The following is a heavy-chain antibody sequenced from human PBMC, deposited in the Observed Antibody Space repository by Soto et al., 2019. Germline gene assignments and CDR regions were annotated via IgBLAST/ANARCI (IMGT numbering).Heavy chain of an antibody. CDR3: ARDVDTAMVTTLDYYYYYGMDV. J-gene: IGHJ6*02. Sequence: GGSLRLSCAASGFTFSSYGMHWVRQAPGKGLEWVAVIWYDGSNKYYADSVKGRFTISRDNSKNTLYLQMNSLRAEDTAVYYCARDVDTAMVTTLDYYYYYGMDVWGQGTTVTVSS. CDR1: GFTFSSYG. D-gene: IGHD5-18*01. V-gene: IGHV3-33*01. CDR2: IWYDGSNK.